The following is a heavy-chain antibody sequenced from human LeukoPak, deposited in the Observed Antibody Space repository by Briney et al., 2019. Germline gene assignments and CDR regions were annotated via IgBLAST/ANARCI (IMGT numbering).Heavy chain of an antibody. CDR3: AKTPGSGWYGGYFDY. CDR2: ISGSGGST. D-gene: IGHD6-19*01. V-gene: IGHV3-23*01. CDR1: GFTFSSYA. J-gene: IGHJ4*02. Sequence: GGSLRLSCAASGFTFSSYAMSWVRRAPGKGLEWVSAISGSGGSTYYADSVEGRFTISRDNSKNTLYLQMNSLRAEDTAVYYCAKTPGSGWYGGYFDYWGQGTLVTVSS.